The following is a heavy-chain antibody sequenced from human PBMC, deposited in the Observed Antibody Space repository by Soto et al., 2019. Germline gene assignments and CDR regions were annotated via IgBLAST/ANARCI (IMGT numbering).Heavy chain of an antibody. CDR3: VRRESMSITGKDSWFDP. J-gene: IGHJ5*02. Sequence: SETLSLTCTVSGGSISTHYWNWIRQPPGRGLEWIGHIYYSGSTNYNLSLKSRVTISVDTSKNQFSLELSSVTAADTAVYFCVRRESMSITGKDSWFDPWGQGALVTVSS. CDR2: IYYSGST. CDR1: GGSISTHY. D-gene: IGHD3-10*01. V-gene: IGHV4-59*08.